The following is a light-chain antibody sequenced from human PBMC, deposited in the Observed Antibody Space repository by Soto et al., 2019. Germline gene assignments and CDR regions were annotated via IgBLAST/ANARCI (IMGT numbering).Light chain of an antibody. CDR2: DAS. CDR3: QQYGSSPPWT. Sequence: EIVLTQSPGTLSLSPGERATLSCRGSQSISSNYLAWYQHKPGQAPRLLIYDASSKATGTPDRFSGSGSGTDFTLTISRLEPEDFAVYYCQQYGSSPPWTFGQGTKVDIK. V-gene: IGKV3-20*01. CDR1: QSISSNY. J-gene: IGKJ1*01.